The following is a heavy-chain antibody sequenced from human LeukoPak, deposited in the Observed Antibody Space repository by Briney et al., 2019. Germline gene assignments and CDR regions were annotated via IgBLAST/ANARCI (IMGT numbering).Heavy chain of an antibody. D-gene: IGHD3-22*01. J-gene: IGHJ3*02. CDR1: GYTFTSYY. CDR2: INPSGGST. V-gene: IGHV1-46*01. CDR3: ARVRYYDSSGYYSLVDAFDI. Sequence: ASVKVSCKASGYTFTSYYMHWVRQAPRQGLEWMGIINPSGGSTSYAQKFQGRVTMTRDMSTSTVYMELSSLRSEDTAVYYCARVRYYDSSGYYSLVDAFDIWGQGTMVTVSS.